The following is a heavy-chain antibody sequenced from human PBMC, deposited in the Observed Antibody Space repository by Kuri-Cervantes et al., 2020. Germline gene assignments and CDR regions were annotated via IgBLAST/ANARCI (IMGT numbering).Heavy chain of an antibody. CDR1: VYTFTDYY. Sequence: ASVKVSCKASVYTFTDYYMHWVRQAPGQGLGWMGWINPNSGGTKYAQKFQGRVTMTRDTSITTAYLEVDRLRMDDTAVYFCASACSRGSCYGEMDVWGKGTTVTVSS. J-gene: IGHJ6*04. CDR2: INPNSGGT. V-gene: IGHV1-2*02. CDR3: ASACSRGSCYGEMDV. D-gene: IGHD2-15*01.